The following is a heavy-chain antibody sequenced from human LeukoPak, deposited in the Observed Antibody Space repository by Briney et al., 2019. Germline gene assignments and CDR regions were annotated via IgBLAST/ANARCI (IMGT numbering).Heavy chain of an antibody. CDR2: INSDGSST. J-gene: IGHJ6*03. V-gene: IGHV3-74*01. Sequence: GGSLRLSCAASGFTFSSYAMSWVRQAPGKGLVWVSRINSDGSSTSYADSVKGRFTISRDNAKNTLYLQMNSLRAEDTAVYYCARVRGYSSYFYYYYYMDVWGKGTTVTVSS. D-gene: IGHD5-18*01. CDR3: ARVRGYSSYFYYYYYMDV. CDR1: GFTFSSYA.